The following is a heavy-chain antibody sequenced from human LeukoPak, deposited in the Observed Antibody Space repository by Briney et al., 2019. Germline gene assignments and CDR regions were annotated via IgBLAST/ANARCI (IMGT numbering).Heavy chain of an antibody. CDR3: AKVASYDSSGLNDY. D-gene: IGHD3-22*01. CDR2: ISYDGSNK. V-gene: IGHV3-30*18. J-gene: IGHJ4*02. CDR1: GFTFSSYG. Sequence: GGPLRLSCAASGFTFSSYGMHWVRQAPGKGLEWVAVISYDGSNKYYADSVKGRFTISRDNSKNTLYLQMNSLRAEDTAVYYCAKVASYDSSGLNDYWGQGTLVTVSS.